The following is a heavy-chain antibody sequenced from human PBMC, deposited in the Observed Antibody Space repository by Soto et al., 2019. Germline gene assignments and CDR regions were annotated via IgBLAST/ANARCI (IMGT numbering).Heavy chain of an antibody. CDR1: GFTFSSYD. Sequence: GGSLRLSCAASGFTFSSYDMHWVRQATGKGLEWVSAIGTAGDTYYPGSVKGRFTISRENAKNSLYLQMNSLRAEDTAVYYCARGAYGDYDYYFDYWGQGTLVTVSS. J-gene: IGHJ4*02. CDR3: ARGAYGDYDYYFDY. CDR2: IGTAGDT. D-gene: IGHD4-17*01. V-gene: IGHV3-13*01.